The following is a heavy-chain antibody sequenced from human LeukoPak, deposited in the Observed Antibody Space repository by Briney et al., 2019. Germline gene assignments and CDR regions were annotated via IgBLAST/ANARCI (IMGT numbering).Heavy chain of an antibody. D-gene: IGHD3-22*01. Sequence: GASVKVSCKASGYTFTSYGISWVRQAPGQGLEWMGWINPNSGGTNYAQKFQGRVTMTRDTSISTAYMELSRLRSDDTAVYYCARDPRHDSSGYYGSFDYWGQGTLVTVSS. CDR1: GYTFTSYG. CDR3: ARDPRHDSSGYYGSFDY. CDR2: INPNSGGT. J-gene: IGHJ4*02. V-gene: IGHV1-2*02.